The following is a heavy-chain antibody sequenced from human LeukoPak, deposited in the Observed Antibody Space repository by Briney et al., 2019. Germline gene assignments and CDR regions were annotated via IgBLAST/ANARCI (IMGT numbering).Heavy chain of an antibody. CDR1: GFTFSSYE. CDR3: ARDRGKYDILADY. D-gene: IGHD3-9*01. J-gene: IGHJ4*02. Sequence: PGGSLRLSCAASGFTFSSYEMNWVRQAPGKGLEWVSYISSSGSTIYYADSVKGRFTISRDNAKNSLYLQMNSLRAEDTAVYYCARDRGKYDILADYWGQGTLVTVSS. CDR2: ISSSGSTI. V-gene: IGHV3-48*03.